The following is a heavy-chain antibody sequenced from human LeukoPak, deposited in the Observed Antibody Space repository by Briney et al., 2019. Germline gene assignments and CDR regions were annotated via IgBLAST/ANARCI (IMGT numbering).Heavy chain of an antibody. CDR1: GGSFSGYH. J-gene: IGHJ4*02. V-gene: IGHV4-34*01. CDR2: INHSGST. Sequence: SETLSLTCAVYGGSFSGYHWSWIRQPPGKGLEWIGEINHSGSTNYNPSLKSRGTISVDTSKNQFSLKLSSVTAADTAVYYCARGEVVAALDYWGQGTLVTVSS. D-gene: IGHD2-15*01. CDR3: ARGEVVAALDY.